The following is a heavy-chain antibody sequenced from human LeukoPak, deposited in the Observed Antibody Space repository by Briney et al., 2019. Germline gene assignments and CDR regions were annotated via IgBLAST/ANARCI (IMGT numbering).Heavy chain of an antibody. D-gene: IGHD3-3*01. CDR1: GGSISSSDYY. CDR2: RFYSGIT. J-gene: IGHJ4*02. Sequence: SQTLSLTCSVSGGSISSSDYYWGRIRQPPGKGLEWIGTRFYSGITYYSPSLKSRVTISVDTSKNQYSLKLSSVTAADTAVYFCARHGSSGVVITNFDYWGQGTLVTVSS. CDR3: ARHGSSGVVITNFDY. V-gene: IGHV4-39*01.